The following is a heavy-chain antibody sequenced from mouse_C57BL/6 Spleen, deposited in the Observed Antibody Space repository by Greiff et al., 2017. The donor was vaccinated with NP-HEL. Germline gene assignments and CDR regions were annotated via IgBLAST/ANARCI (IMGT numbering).Heavy chain of an antibody. J-gene: IGHJ4*01. Sequence: VQLQQSGPELVKPGASVKIPCKASGYTFTDYNMDWVKQSHGKSLEWIGDINPNNGGTIYNQKFKGKATLTVDKSSSTAYMELRSLTSEDTAVYYCARLLLRWDAMDYWGQGTSVTVSS. D-gene: IGHD1-1*01. CDR3: ARLLLRWDAMDY. CDR2: INPNNGGT. V-gene: IGHV1-18*01. CDR1: GYTFTDYN.